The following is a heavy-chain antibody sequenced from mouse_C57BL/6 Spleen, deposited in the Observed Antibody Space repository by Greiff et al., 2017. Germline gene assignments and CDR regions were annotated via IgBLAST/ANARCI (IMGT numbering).Heavy chain of an antibody. J-gene: IGHJ3*01. CDR2: IVPSDSYT. D-gene: IGHD1-1*01. Sequence: QVQLQQPGAALVMPGASVKLSCKASGYTFTSYWMHWVKQRPGQGLEWIGEIVPSDSYTNYNQKFKGQSTLTVDKSSSTAYMQLSSLTSEDSAVYYCASSPGGSRWFAYWGQGTLVTVSA. CDR1: GYTFTSYW. V-gene: IGHV1-69*01. CDR3: ASSPGGSRWFAY.